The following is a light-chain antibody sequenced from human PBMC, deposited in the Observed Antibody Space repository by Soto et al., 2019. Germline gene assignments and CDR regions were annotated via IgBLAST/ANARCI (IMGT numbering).Light chain of an antibody. V-gene: IGKV1-33*01. Sequence: DIQMTQSPSSLSASVGDRVTFTCQARQDINNYLNWYQQKPGKAPKLLIYDASNLETGVPSRFSGSGSGTDFTFNISSLQPEAIATYYCQQYDNPLGYTFGQGTKLEIK. CDR1: QDINNY. CDR3: QQYDNPLGYT. CDR2: DAS. J-gene: IGKJ2*01.